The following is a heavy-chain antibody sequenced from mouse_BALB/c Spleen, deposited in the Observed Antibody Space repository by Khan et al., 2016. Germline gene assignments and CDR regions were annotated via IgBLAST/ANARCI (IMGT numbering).Heavy chain of an antibody. CDR3: ARGLRRRYDFDS. J-gene: IGHJ2*01. D-gene: IGHD2-4*01. CDR2: IHPGGGGS. Sequence: QVRLQQSGAELVRPGASVKLSCKALGYTFTDYEMHWVKQTPVHGLEWIGAIHPGGGGSAYNQKFKVRSTLTADKSSSTAYMELSSLTSEDSAVYYWARGLRRRYDFDSWGQGTTLTVSS. V-gene: IGHV1-15*01. CDR1: GYTFTDYE.